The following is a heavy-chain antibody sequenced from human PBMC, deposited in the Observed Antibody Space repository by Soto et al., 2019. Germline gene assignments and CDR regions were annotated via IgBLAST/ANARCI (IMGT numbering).Heavy chain of an antibody. D-gene: IGHD1-7*01. Sequence: GGSLRLSCAGAGFSFFSYTMTWVRQAPGKGLEWVSSISSDNKYIYYADSVKGRFTISRDNARSSLFLQMNSLRADDTAVYYCTRSPRSITGTPTGGAQNDYWGQGALVTVSS. J-gene: IGHJ4*02. V-gene: IGHV3-21*01. CDR1: GFSFFSYT. CDR2: ISSDNKYI. CDR3: TRSPRSITGTPTGGAQNDY.